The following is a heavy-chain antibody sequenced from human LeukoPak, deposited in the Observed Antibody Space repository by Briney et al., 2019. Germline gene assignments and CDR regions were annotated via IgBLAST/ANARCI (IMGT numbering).Heavy chain of an antibody. CDR1: VGSISSYY. CDR2: IYTSVGS. Sequence: SETLSLTCTVSVGSISSYYWSWIRQPAGKGLEWIGRIYTSVGSDYNPSRTSRVAMSVDTSTTQFSLKLRSVTAADTAVYYCARDTYGDYFDYWGQGTLVTVSS. D-gene: IGHD4-17*01. J-gene: IGHJ4*02. V-gene: IGHV4-4*07. CDR3: ARDTYGDYFDY.